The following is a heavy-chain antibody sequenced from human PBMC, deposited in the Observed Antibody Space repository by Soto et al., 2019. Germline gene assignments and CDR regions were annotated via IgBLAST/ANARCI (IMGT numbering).Heavy chain of an antibody. CDR1: GGTISSYY. CDR3: ASSIVTKHYYYYYYGMDV. Sequence: SETLSLSFSVAGGTISSYYWSWIRQPPGKGLEWIGYIYYSGSTNYNPSLKSRVTISVDTSKNQFSLKLSSVTAADTAVYYCASSIVTKHYYYYYYGMDVWGQGTTVTVSS. D-gene: IGHD3-22*01. V-gene: IGHV4-59*01. CDR2: IYYSGST. J-gene: IGHJ6*01.